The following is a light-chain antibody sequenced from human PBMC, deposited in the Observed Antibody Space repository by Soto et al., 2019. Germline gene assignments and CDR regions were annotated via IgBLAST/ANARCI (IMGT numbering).Light chain of an antibody. Sequence: EIVLTQSPGTLSLSPGERATLSCRAIQSVSNNYLAWYQQKPGQAPRLLIYGASNRATGIPARFSGSGSGTEFTLTISSLQSEDFAVYYCQQYNNWPPWTFGQGTKVDI. CDR3: QQYNNWPPWT. CDR2: GAS. J-gene: IGKJ1*01. V-gene: IGKV3-15*01. CDR1: QSVSNN.